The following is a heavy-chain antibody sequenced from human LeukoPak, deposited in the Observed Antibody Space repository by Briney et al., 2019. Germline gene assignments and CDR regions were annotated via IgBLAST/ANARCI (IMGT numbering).Heavy chain of an antibody. CDR1: GGSMSPYH. D-gene: IGHD3-22*01. Sequence: PSETLSLTCTVSGGSMSPYHWGWIRQPPGKGLEWTGYIYYSGSTNYNPSLNSRVTISVDTSKNQFSLRLSSVTAADTAVYYCARDSAYYYDSSGYLRYWGQGTLVTVSS. CDR3: ARDSAYYYDSSGYLRY. J-gene: IGHJ4*02. CDR2: IYYSGST. V-gene: IGHV4-59*12.